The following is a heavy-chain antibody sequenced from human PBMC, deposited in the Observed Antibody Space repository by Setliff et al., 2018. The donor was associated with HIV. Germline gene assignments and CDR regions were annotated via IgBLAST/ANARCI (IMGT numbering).Heavy chain of an antibody. J-gene: IGHJ6*03. CDR1: GGSISSYY. CDR2: IYTSGST. CDR3: ARAPSDYYYYYMDV. Sequence: PSETLSLTCTVSGGSISSYYWSWIRQPPGKGLEWIGYIYTSGSTYYNPSLMSRVTISVDTSKNQFSLKLSSVTAADTAVYYCARAPSDYYYYYMDVWGKGTTVTVSS. V-gene: IGHV4-4*09.